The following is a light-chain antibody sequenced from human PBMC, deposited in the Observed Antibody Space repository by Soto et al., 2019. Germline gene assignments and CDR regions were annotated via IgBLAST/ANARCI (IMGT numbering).Light chain of an antibody. J-gene: IGKJ5*01. CDR2: DAS. Sequence: ELVLTQAPATLSLSPGGRATLSCRASQSVSSYLAWYQQKPGQAPRLLIYDASNRATGIPARFSGSGSGTDFTLTISSLEPEDFAVYYCQQRSNWPPELTFGQGTRLEIK. V-gene: IGKV3-11*01. CDR3: QQRSNWPPELT. CDR1: QSVSSY.